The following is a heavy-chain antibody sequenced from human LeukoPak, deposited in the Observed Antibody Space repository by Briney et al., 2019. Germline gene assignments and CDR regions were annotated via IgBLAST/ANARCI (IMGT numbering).Heavy chain of an antibody. CDR2: INLNSGGT. CDR3: ASRFYDSSGFFYGMDV. V-gene: IGHV1-2*02. CDR1: GYTFTGYY. J-gene: IGHJ6*02. Sequence: ASVKVSCKASGYTFTGYYMHWVRQAPGQGLEWMGWINLNSGGTNYAQKFQGRVTMTRDTSISTAYMELSSLRSEDTAVYYCASRFYDSSGFFYGMDVWGQGTTVTVSS. D-gene: IGHD3-22*01.